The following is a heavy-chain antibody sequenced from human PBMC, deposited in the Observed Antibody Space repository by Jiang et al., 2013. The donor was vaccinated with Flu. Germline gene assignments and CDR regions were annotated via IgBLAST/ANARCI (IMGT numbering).Heavy chain of an antibody. Sequence: SCAASGFTFSSYGMHWVRQAPGKGLEWVAVIWYDGSNKYYADSVKGRFTISRDNAKNSLYLQMNSLRAEDTAVYYCARDDYYGDYGIDYWGQGTLVTVSS. D-gene: IGHD4-17*01. V-gene: IGHV3-33*01. J-gene: IGHJ4*02. CDR3: ARDDYYGDYGIDY. CDR2: IWYDGSNK. CDR1: GFTFSSYG.